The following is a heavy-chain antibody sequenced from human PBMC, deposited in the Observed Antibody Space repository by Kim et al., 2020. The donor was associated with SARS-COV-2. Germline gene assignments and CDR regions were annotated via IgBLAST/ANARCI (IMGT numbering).Heavy chain of an antibody. CDR1: GFTFDDYA. J-gene: IGHJ6*02. CDR2: ISWNSGSI. D-gene: IGHD3-10*01. CDR3: AKGAYYGSGSYLDV. V-gene: IGHV3-9*01. Sequence: GGSLRLSCAASGFTFDDYAMHWVRQAPGKGLEWVSGISWNSGSIGYADSVKGRFTISRDNAKNSLYLQMNSLRAEDTALYYCAKGAYYGSGSYLDVWGQGTTVTVSS.